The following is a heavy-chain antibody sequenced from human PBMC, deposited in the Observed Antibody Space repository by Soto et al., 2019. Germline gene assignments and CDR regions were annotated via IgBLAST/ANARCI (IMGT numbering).Heavy chain of an antibody. CDR1: GGSLNNYY. CDR2: VTYSGTA. CDR3: ARLKVDDSGSYYYNDY. Sequence: QLQLQESGPGLVKPSETLSLTCTVSGGSLNNYYWTWIRHSPGQGLEWIGYVTYSGTADYSPSFQSRFTISRDIAKNQFSLKVTSVTAADTAIYYGARLKVDDSGSYYYNDYWGQGAVVTVSS. V-gene: IGHV4-59*08. D-gene: IGHD3-22*01. J-gene: IGHJ4*02.